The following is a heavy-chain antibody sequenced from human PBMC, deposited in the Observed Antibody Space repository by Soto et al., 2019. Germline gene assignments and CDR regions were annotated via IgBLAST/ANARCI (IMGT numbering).Heavy chain of an antibody. Sequence: SETLSLTCTVSGGSISSYYWSWIRQPPGKGLEWIGYIYYSGSTNYNPSLKSRVTISVDTSKNQFSLKLSSVTAADTAAYYCATSSSGWYYFDYWGQGTLVTVSS. D-gene: IGHD6-19*01. CDR3: ATSSSGWYYFDY. CDR2: IYYSGST. CDR1: GGSISSYY. V-gene: IGHV4-59*01. J-gene: IGHJ4*02.